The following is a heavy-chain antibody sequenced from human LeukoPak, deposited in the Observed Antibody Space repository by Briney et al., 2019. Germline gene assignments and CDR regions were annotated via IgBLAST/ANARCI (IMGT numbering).Heavy chain of an antibody. V-gene: IGHV4-30-4*08. D-gene: IGHD6-6*01. CDR2: IYYSGST. J-gene: IGHJ3*02. CDR3: ARRAARRPRNAFDI. CDR1: GGSISSGDYY. Sequence: SETLSLTCTVSGGSISSGDYYWSWIRQPQGKGLEWIGYIYYSGSTYYNPSLESRVTISVDTSKNQFSLQLSSVTAADTAVYYCARRAARRPRNAFDIWGQGTMVTVSS.